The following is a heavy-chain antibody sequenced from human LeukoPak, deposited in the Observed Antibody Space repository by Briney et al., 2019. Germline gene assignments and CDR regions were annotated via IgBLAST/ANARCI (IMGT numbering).Heavy chain of an antibody. V-gene: IGHV3-23*01. J-gene: IGHJ4*02. Sequence: GGSLRLSCAASGFTFSSYAMSWVRQAPGKGLEGVSGISSSGDWTYYADSVKGRFTISRDNSKNTLYLQMNSLRDEDTAVYYCAKEGPFAGRYYFDYWGQGTLVTVSS. CDR3: AKEGPFAGRYYFDY. CDR1: GFTFSSYA. D-gene: IGHD1-26*01. CDR2: ISSSGDWT.